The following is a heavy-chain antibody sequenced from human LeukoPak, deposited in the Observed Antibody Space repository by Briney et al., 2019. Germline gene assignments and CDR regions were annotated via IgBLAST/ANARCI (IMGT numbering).Heavy chain of an antibody. CDR1: GFTFSSYS. V-gene: IGHV3-48*04. CDR2: ISSSGSTI. Sequence: GGSLRLSCAASGFTFSSYSMNWVRQAPGKGLEWVSSISSSGSTIYYADSVKGRFTISRDNAKNSLYLQMNSLRAEDTAVYYCAELGIAMIGGVWGKGTTVTISS. D-gene: IGHD3-10*02. J-gene: IGHJ6*04. CDR3: AELGIAMIGGV.